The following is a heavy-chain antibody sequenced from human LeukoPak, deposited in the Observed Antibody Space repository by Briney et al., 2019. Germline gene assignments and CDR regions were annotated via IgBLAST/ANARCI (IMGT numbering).Heavy chain of an antibody. CDR1: EGTFSSYA. D-gene: IGHD6-6*01. CDR3: AHSCRSGYYYHGMDV. J-gene: IGHJ6*04. Sequence: ASVKVSCKASEGTFSSYAISWVRQAPGQGLEWMGGIIPIFGTANYAQKFQGRVTITADKSTSTAYMELSSLRSEDTAVYYCAHSCRSGYYYHGMDVWGKGTTVTVSS. V-gene: IGHV1-69*06. CDR2: IIPIFGTA.